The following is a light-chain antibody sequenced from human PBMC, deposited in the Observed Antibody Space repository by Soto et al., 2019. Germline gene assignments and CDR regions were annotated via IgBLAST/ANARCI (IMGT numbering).Light chain of an antibody. CDR1: PSVSSSY. J-gene: IGKJ4*01. V-gene: IGKV3-20*01. Sequence: EIVLTQSPGTLSLSPGERATLSCRASPSVSSSYLAWYQQKPGEAPRLLLDGASIRATGIPYRFSGSGSGTDFTLTISRLEPKDLAVYYCQQYGSSPSTFGGGTKVEIK. CDR2: GAS. CDR3: QQYGSSPST.